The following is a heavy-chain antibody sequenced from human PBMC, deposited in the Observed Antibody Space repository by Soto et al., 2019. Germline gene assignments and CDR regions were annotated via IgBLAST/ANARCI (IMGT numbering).Heavy chain of an antibody. Sequence: PGGSLRLSCEASGFTFSRVSMNWVRQVPGKGLEWVASISSASSETWYADSVKGRFVISRDNAQNSLYLQMDSLRAEDTAMYFCARDVGLDSDDFFAYWGQGTQVTVSS. CDR2: ISSASSET. D-gene: IGHD3-9*01. CDR3: ARDVGLDSDDFFAY. CDR1: GFTFSRVS. V-gene: IGHV3-21*04. J-gene: IGHJ4*02.